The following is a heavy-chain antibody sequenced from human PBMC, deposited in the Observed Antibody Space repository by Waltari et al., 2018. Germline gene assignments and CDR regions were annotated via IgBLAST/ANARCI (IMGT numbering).Heavy chain of an antibody. CDR2: INHSGST. D-gene: IGHD1-26*01. J-gene: IGHJ4*02. CDR1: GRSFSGYY. CDR3: VWELDY. Sequence: QVQLQQWGAGLLKPSETLSLTCAVYGRSFSGYYWSWIRQPPGKGLEWIGEINHSGSTNYNPSLKSRVTISVDTSKNQFSLKLSSVTAADTAVYYCVWELDYWGQGTLVTVSS. V-gene: IGHV4-34*01.